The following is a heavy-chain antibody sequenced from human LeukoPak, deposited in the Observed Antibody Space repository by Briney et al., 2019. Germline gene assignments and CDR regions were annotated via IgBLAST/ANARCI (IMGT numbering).Heavy chain of an antibody. CDR1: GGTFSSYA. V-gene: IGHV1-69*06. J-gene: IGHJ4*02. CDR3: ARSESGSYSTYY. CDR2: IIPIFGTA. D-gene: IGHD1-26*01. Sequence: SVKVSCKASGGTFSSYAISWVRQAPGQGLEWMGGIIPIFGTANYAQKFQGRVTITADKSTSTAYMELSSLRSEDTAVYYCARSESGSYSTYYWGQGTLVTVSS.